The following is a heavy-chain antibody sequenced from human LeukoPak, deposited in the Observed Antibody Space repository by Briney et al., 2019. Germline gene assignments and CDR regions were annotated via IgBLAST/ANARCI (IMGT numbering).Heavy chain of an antibody. CDR2: ISGSDGST. Sequence: GRSLRLSCAASGFTFSDYYISWVRQAPGKGLEWVSTISGSDGSTYYADSVKGRFTISRDNSKNTLYLQMNSLRVEDTAIYYCAKGRGYCTGGSCYSDYWGQGTLVTVSS. J-gene: IGHJ4*02. V-gene: IGHV3-23*01. CDR3: AKGRGYCTGGSCYSDY. CDR1: GFTFSDYY. D-gene: IGHD2-15*01.